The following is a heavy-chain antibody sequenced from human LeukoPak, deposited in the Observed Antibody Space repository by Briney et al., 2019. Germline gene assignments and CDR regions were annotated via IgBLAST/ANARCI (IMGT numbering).Heavy chain of an antibody. CDR2: IWYDGSNK. Sequence: GGSLRLSCAASGFTFSSYGMHWVRQAPGKWLEWVAIIWYDGSNKYYADSVKGRFTISRDNSKNTLYLQMNSLRAEDTAVYYCAKDSDTTSDGYNSFDYWGQGTLVTVSS. CDR1: GFTFSSYG. V-gene: IGHV3-33*06. D-gene: IGHD5-24*01. J-gene: IGHJ4*02. CDR3: AKDSDTTSDGYNSFDY.